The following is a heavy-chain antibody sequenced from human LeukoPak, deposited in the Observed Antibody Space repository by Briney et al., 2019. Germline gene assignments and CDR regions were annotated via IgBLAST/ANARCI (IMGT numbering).Heavy chain of an antibody. CDR3: ARDLPSQNSSAHAFDF. J-gene: IGHJ3*01. CDR2: IIPIFGTA. Sequence: SVKLSCKASGGTFSSYAISWVRQAPGQGLEWMGGIIPIFGTANYAQKFQGRVTITTDESTSTPYMELSSLRSEDTAVYYRARDLPSQNSSAHAFDFWGQGTMVTVSS. D-gene: IGHD6-25*01. V-gene: IGHV1-69*05. CDR1: GGTFSSYA.